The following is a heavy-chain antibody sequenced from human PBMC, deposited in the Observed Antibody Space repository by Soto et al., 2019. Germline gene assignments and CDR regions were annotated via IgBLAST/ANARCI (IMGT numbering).Heavy chain of an antibody. CDR1: AVTW. Sequence: EVQLVESGGGLVQPGGSLRLSCAVSAVTWMHWVRQPPGKGPVWVARINGDGSATGYADSVRGRFTISRDNAKNTLYLQMNRLRAEDSGVYYCVRCYGDPPGWGQGTLVTVSS. CDR3: VRCYGDPPG. CDR2: INGDGSAT. D-gene: IGHD3-16*01. J-gene: IGHJ4*02. V-gene: IGHV3-74*01.